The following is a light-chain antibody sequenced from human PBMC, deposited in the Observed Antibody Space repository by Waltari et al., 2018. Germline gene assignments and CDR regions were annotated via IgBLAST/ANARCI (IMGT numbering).Light chain of an antibody. CDR1: SLRTYY. CDR3: TSRDSTGNLL. V-gene: IGLV3-19*01. Sequence: SELTQDPAVSVALGQTVKITCQGDSLRTYYASWYQQRPGQAPLLVIYVKNNRPSGIPGRFPGSSSGRTASLTITGVQAEDEADYYCTSRDSTGNLLFGGGTKLTVL. J-gene: IGLJ2*01. CDR2: VKN.